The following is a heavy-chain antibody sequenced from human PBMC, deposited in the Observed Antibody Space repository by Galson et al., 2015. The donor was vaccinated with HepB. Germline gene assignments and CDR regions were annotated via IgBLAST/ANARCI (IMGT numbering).Heavy chain of an antibody. D-gene: IGHD3-10*01. J-gene: IGHJ4*02. V-gene: IGHV3-23*01. CDR2: ISGSGGST. CDR3: ARVGKYYGSGSYYPFDY. CDR1: GFTFSSYA. Sequence: SLRLSCAASGFTFSSYAMSWVRQAPGKGLEWVSAISGSGGSTYYADSVKSRFTISRDNAKNSLYLQMNSLRAEDTAVYYCARVGKYYGSGSYYPFDYWGQGTLVTVSS.